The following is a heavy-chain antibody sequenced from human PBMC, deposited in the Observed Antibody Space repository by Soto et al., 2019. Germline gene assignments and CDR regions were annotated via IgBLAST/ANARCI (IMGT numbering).Heavy chain of an antibody. CDR2: IKRDGSIT. J-gene: IGHJ4*02. Sequence: EVQVVESGGGLVQPGGSLRLSCVASGFTFSSHWMYWVRQSPGTGLVWVSRIKRDGSITTYADSVKVRFTISRDNAKNTVYLQMTSLRVEDTAVYYCARDGDGAGADFDYWGQGTLVSVTS. CDR3: ARDGDGAGADFDY. D-gene: IGHD2-8*02. CDR1: GFTFSSHW. V-gene: IGHV3-74*01.